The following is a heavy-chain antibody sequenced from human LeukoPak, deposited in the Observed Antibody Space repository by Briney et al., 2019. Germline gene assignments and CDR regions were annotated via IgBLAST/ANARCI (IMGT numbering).Heavy chain of an antibody. CDR3: ARSRTSSPYDKNLNF. J-gene: IGHJ4*02. Sequence: GGSLRLSCAASGFTFSSYTMSWVREAPGKGLEWVSSISSSINYIYHADSVKGRFTIPRDDAQNSVYLQMNSLKDEDTAVYYCARSRTSSPYDKNLNFWGQGTLVIVSS. V-gene: IGHV3-21*01. D-gene: IGHD1-14*01. CDR2: ISSSINYI. CDR1: GFTFSSYT.